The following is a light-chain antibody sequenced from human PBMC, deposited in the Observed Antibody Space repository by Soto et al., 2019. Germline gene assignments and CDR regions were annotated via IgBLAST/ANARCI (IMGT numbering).Light chain of an antibody. Sequence: EIVLTQSPGTLSLSPGERATLSCRASQSVSSSYLAWYQQKPGQAPRLLIYGASSRATGIPDRFSGSGSGTDFTLTISRLEPEDFATYYCQQSYSTPIFGGGTKVEIK. J-gene: IGKJ4*01. CDR1: QSVSSSY. CDR3: QQSYSTPI. V-gene: IGKV3-20*01. CDR2: GAS.